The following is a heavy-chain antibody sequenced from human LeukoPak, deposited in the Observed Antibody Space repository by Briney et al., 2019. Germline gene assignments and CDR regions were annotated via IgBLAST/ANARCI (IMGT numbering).Heavy chain of an antibody. J-gene: IGHJ4*02. CDR1: GFTFSSYS. CDR3: ARDRQNYSYGLGVDY. D-gene: IGHD5-18*01. Sequence: GRSLRLSCAASGFTFSSYSMNWVRQDPGKGLEWVSSISSSSSYIYYADSVKGRFTISRDNAKNSLYLQTNSLRAEDTAVYYCARDRQNYSYGLGVDYWGQGTLVTVSS. V-gene: IGHV3-21*01. CDR2: ISSSSSYI.